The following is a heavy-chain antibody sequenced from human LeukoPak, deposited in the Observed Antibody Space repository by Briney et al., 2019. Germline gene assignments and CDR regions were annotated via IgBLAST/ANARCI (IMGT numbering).Heavy chain of an antibody. CDR2: IGGSGGST. D-gene: IGHD5-18*01. Sequence: GGSLRLSCAASGLTFSSYAMSWVRQAPGKGLEWVSGIGGSGGSTYYADSVKGRFTISRDNSKNTLYLQMNSLRAEDTAVYYCAKRERESYNYGYPDYWGQGTLVTVSS. CDR3: AKRERESYNYGYPDY. V-gene: IGHV3-23*01. J-gene: IGHJ4*02. CDR1: GLTFSSYA.